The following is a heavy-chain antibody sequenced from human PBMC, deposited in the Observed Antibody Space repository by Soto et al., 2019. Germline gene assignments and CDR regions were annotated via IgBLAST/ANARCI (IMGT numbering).Heavy chain of an antibody. V-gene: IGHV4-59*02. J-gene: IGHJ6*02. CDR1: GGSGSSYY. CDR3: ATGSGYSYGSDYYYGMDV. CDR2: IYYSGST. Sequence: ETLSLTCTVSGGSGSSYYWSWIRQPPGKGLEWIGYIYYSGSTNYNPSLKSRVTISVDTSKNQFSLKLSSVTAADTAVYYCATGSGYSYGSDYYYGMDVWGQGTTVTVSS. D-gene: IGHD5-18*01.